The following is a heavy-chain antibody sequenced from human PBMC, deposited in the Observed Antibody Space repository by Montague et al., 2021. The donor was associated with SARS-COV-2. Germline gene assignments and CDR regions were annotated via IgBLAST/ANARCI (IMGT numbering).Heavy chain of an antibody. CDR1: GGSVSTNVFS. Sequence: SETRSLTCTVSGGSVSTNVFSWGWIRQPPGKGLEWIGNVYYTGNTYHNRSLKSRVTISVDTSRSQFSLNLISLTAADTAIYYCARHVDPCGGSCRTWYFDLWGRGTLVTVSS. CDR2: VYYTGNT. J-gene: IGHJ2*01. V-gene: IGHV4-39*01. CDR3: ARHVDPCGGSCRTWYFDL. D-gene: IGHD2-15*01.